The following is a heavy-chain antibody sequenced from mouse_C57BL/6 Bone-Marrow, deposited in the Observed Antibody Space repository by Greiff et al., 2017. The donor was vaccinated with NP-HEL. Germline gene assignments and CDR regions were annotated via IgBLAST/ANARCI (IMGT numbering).Heavy chain of an antibody. CDR1: GFTFSDYY. Sequence: EVNVVESEGGLVQPGSSMKLSCTASGFTFSDYYMAWVRQVPEKGLEWVANINYDGSSTYYLDSLKSRFIISRDNAKNILYLQMSSLKSEDTATYYCARVDLYYVYWYFDVWGTGTTVTVSS. V-gene: IGHV5-16*01. CDR2: INYDGSST. J-gene: IGHJ1*03. CDR3: ARVDLYYVYWYFDV. D-gene: IGHD2-1*01.